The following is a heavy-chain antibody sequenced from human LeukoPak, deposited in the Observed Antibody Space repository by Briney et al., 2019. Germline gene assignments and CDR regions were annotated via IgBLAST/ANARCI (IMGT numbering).Heavy chain of an antibody. V-gene: IGHV1-69*04. CDR3: ASLTTVTRPYYFDY. CDR1: GGTFSSYA. Sequence: GASVKVSCKASGGTFSSYAISWVRQAPGQGLEWMGRIIPILGIANYAQKFQGRVTITADKSTSTAYMELGSLRSEDTAAYYCASLTTVTRPYYFDYWGQGTLVTVSS. J-gene: IGHJ4*02. CDR2: IIPILGIA. D-gene: IGHD4-17*01.